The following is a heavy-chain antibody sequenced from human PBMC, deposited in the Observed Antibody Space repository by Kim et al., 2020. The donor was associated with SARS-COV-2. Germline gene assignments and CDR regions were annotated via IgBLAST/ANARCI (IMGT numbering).Heavy chain of an antibody. CDR1: GGSFSGYY. Sequence: SETLSLTCAVYGGSFSGYYWSWIRQPPGKGLEWIGEINHSGSTNYNPSLKSRVTISVDTSKNQFSLKLSSVTAADTAVYYCARVTPLTTRRVRWFDPWGQGTLVTVSS. CDR2: INHSGST. J-gene: IGHJ5*02. V-gene: IGHV4-34*01. CDR3: ARVTPLTTRRVRWFDP. D-gene: IGHD4-17*01.